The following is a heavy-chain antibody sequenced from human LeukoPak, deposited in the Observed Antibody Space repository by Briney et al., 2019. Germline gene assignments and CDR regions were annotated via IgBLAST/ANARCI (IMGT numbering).Heavy chain of an antibody. CDR3: ARVRIAVAGDPYYFDY. CDR2: IYHSGTT. J-gene: IGHJ4*02. D-gene: IGHD6-19*01. V-gene: IGHV4-31*03. Sequence: SETLSLTCTVSGGSISSGGYYWSWIRQHPGKGLEWIGYIYHSGTTYYNPSLKSRVTISVDPSDNRFSLKLNSVTAADTAVYYCARVRIAVAGDPYYFDYWGQGTLVTVSS. CDR1: GGSISSGGYY.